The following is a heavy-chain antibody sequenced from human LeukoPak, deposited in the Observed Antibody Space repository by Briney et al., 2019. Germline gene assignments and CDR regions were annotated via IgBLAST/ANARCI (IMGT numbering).Heavy chain of an antibody. V-gene: IGHV3-23*01. CDR2: ISGSGGST. J-gene: IGHJ4*02. Sequence: PGGSLRLSCAASGFTFSSYAMSWVRQAPGKGLEWVSAISGSGGSTYYADSVKGRFTISRDNSKNTLYLQMNSLRAEDTAVYYCAKDFVVVPAAMGYFDYWGQGTLVTVSS. CDR1: GFTFSSYA. D-gene: IGHD2-2*01. CDR3: AKDFVVVPAAMGYFDY.